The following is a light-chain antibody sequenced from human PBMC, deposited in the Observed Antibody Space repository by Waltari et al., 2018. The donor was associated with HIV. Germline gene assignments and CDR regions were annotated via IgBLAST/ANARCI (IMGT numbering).Light chain of an antibody. CDR2: FDL. J-gene: IGLJ2*01. Sequence: YELTQPPSVSVAPGQTAMNTSGGKNIESKSGKWCQQKPGPAPVLVIYFDLDRPSGIPGRFSGSVSGNTATLTISRVDAGDEADYYCQVWDRSSDQVIFGGGTKLTVL. CDR3: QVWDRSSDQVI. V-gene: IGLV3-21*04. CDR1: NIESKS.